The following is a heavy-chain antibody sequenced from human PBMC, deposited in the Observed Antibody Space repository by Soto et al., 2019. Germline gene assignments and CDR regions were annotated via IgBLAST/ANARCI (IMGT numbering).Heavy chain of an antibody. CDR3: ARDNSGYDYWDY. V-gene: IGHV3-33*01. CDR1: GFTFSSYG. D-gene: IGHD5-12*01. J-gene: IGHJ4*02. CDR2: IWYDGSNE. Sequence: GGSLRLSCAASGFTFSSYGMHWVRQAPGKGLEWVAVIWYDGSNEYYADSVKGRFTISRDNSKNTLYLQMNSLRAEDTAVYYCARDNSGYDYWDYWGQGTLVTVSS.